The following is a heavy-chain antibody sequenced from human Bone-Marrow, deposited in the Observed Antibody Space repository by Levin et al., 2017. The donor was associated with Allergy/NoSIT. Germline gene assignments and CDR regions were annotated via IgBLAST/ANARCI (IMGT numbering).Heavy chain of an antibody. J-gene: IGHJ6*02. CDR2: FSSSGRYI. CDR1: GFTFSAYD. Sequence: GESLKISCAASGFTFSAYDMTWVRQAPGKGLEWVSSFSSSGRYIKYADAVKGRFTISRDNAKNSLYLQMNNLRADDTAIYYCAREGGLGYCSSSSCYGMDVWGQGTTVTVSS. CDR3: AREGGLGYCSSSSCYGMDV. D-gene: IGHD2-2*01. V-gene: IGHV3-21*01.